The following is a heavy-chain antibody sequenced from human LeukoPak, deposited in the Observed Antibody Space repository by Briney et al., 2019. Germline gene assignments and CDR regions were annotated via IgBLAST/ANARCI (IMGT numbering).Heavy chain of an antibody. CDR1: QFTFSTYA. J-gene: IGHJ6*04. CDR3: AKRAAAGSGYYNFFADV. D-gene: IGHD6-13*01. Sequence: GGSLRLSCTASQFTFSTYAMSWVRQAPGKGLEWVSGISTSDSRTYYADSVKGRFVISRDNSKNTLYLQMNSLRAEDTAVYYCAKRAAAGSGYYNFFADVWGNGTSVTVSS. CDR2: ISTSDSRT. V-gene: IGHV3-23*01.